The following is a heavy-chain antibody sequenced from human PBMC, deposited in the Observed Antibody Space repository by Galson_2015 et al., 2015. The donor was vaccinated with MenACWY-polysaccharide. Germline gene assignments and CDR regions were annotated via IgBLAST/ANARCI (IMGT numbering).Heavy chain of an antibody. J-gene: IGHJ4*02. V-gene: IGHV3-7*01. D-gene: IGHD3-10*01. CDR3: ARVGISPLLWFGELFDH. CDR2: IKQDGSEK. CDR1: GFTFSSYW. Sequence: SLRLSCAASGFTFSSYWMSWVRQAPGKGLEWVANIKQDGSEKYYVDSVKGRFTISRDNAKNSLYLQMNSLRAEDTAVYYCARVGISPLLWFGELFDHWGQGTLVTVSS.